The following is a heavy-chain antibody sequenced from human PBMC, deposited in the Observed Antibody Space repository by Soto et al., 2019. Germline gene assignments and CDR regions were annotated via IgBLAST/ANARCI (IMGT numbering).Heavy chain of an antibody. Sequence: QVQLVQSGAEVKKPGASVKVSCKASGYTFTGHYIHWVRQAPGQGPEWMGEISPVTGGTKYAQKFQGRVTMTRDTSITTVYMELNNLSPDDTAGYYCGRGRSGELVVFYWGQGTLVSVSS. J-gene: IGHJ4*02. V-gene: IGHV1-2*02. CDR1: GYTFTGHY. CDR2: ISPVTGGT. D-gene: IGHD1-7*01. CDR3: GRGRSGELVVFY.